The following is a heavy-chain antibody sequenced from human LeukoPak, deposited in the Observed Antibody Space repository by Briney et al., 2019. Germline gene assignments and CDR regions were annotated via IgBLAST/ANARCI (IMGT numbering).Heavy chain of an antibody. Sequence: VASVKVSCKASGGTFSSYAISWVRQAPGQGLEWMGIINPSGGSTSYAQKFQGRVTMTRDTSTSTVHMELSSLRSEDTAVDYCAILGDYSSSWYPRWGQGTLVTVSS. D-gene: IGHD6-13*01. CDR2: INPSGGST. J-gene: IGHJ4*02. V-gene: IGHV1-46*01. CDR3: AILGDYSSSWYPR. CDR1: GGTFSSYA.